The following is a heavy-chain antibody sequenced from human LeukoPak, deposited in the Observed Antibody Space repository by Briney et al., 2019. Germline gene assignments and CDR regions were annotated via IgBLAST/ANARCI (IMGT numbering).Heavy chain of an antibody. V-gene: IGHV3-23*01. CDR2: ISVSATNT. Sequence: PGGPLRLSCAASGFTFSSFDMTWVRKAPGKGLEWVSFISVSATNTYYADSVKGRFTISRDNSKNTLYLQMNSLRAEDTAVYYCARDIGRIVGATNDAFDIWGQGTMVTVSS. CDR1: GFTFSSFD. J-gene: IGHJ3*02. D-gene: IGHD1-26*01. CDR3: ARDIGRIVGATNDAFDI.